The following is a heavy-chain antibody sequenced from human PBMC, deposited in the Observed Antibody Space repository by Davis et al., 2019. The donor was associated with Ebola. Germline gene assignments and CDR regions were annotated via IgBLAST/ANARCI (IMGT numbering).Heavy chain of an antibody. CDR2: INGDGSTI. J-gene: IGHJ6*02. V-gene: IGHV3-74*01. CDR3: TRGGSGYCTSTSCYNYYYHGMDV. CDR1: QFNFTGAW. Sequence: PGGSLRLSCAGSQFNFTGAWMYWVRQAPGKGLVWASRINGDGSTITYADSVEGRFTISRDNAKNTLYLQMNSLRAEDTAVYYCTRGGSGYCTSTSCYNYYYHGMDVWGQGTTVTVSS. D-gene: IGHD2-2*01.